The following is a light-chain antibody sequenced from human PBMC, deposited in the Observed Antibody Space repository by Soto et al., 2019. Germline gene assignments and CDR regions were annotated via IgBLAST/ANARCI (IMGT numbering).Light chain of an antibody. CDR2: GGS. CDR3: LQDYTYPWT. V-gene: IGKV1-39*01. J-gene: IGKJ1*01. Sequence: DIQMTEAPSALSASLGDRVTITSRASQSIAYYLNWYQQKPGKAPNLLIHGGSILQSGVPPRFSGGGGGTDFTLTISSLQPEDFASYYCLQDYTYPWTFGQGTKVDIK. CDR1: QSIAYY.